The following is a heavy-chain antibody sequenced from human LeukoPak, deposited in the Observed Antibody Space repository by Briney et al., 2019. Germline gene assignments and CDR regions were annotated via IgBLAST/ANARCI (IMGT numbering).Heavy chain of an antibody. V-gene: IGHV4-31*03. CDR2: IYYSGST. J-gene: IGHJ6*03. Sequence: SETLSLTCTVSGGSISSGGYYWSWIRQHPGKGLEWIGYIYYSGSTYYNPSLKSRVTISVDTSKNQFSLKLSSVTAADTAVYYCARVRRGGSYSAPFYYYYYMDVWGKGTTVIVSS. D-gene: IGHD1-26*01. CDR3: ARVRRGGSYSAPFYYYYYMDV. CDR1: GGSISSGGYY.